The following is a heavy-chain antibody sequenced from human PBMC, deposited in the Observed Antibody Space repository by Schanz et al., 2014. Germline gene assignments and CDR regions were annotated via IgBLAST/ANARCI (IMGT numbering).Heavy chain of an antibody. D-gene: IGHD2-21*01. J-gene: IGHJ3*02. CDR1: GYTFSSHG. CDR3: ARDLPYCDGGKCYSDGFDI. V-gene: IGHV1-3*04. Sequence: QVQVVQSGAELKKPGASVKVSCKASGYTFSSHGIHWLRQAPGQSLEWMGWINTANGNAKYSANFQDRIAITRDKSATAADMELTNLRSEDTTVYYCARDLPYCDGGKCYSDGFDIWGQGTLVTISS. CDR2: INTANGNA.